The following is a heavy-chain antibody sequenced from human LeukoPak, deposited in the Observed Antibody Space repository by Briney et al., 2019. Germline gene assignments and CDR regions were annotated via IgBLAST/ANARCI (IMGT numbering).Heavy chain of an antibody. CDR2: ISGDSGDI. Sequence: PGGSLRLSCAASTFTFDQDAMHWVRHVPGRRPEWVSQISGDSGDIHYADSVKGRFTISRDNARRTLFLQVSGLKPEDTAVYYCAKEGSVCTYGICRYLDQWGQGTPVTVSS. CDR1: TFTFDQDA. V-gene: IGHV3-9*01. D-gene: IGHD3-9*01. J-gene: IGHJ4*02. CDR3: AKEGSVCTYGICRYLDQ.